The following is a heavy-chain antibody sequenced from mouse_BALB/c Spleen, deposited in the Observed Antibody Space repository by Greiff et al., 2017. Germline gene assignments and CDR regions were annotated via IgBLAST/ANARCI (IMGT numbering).Heavy chain of an antibody. V-gene: IGHV5-4*02. Sequence: EVQGVESGGGLVKPGGSLKLSCAASGFTFSDYYMYWVRQTPEKRLEWVATISDGGSYTYYPDSVKGRFTISRDNAKNNLYLQMSSLKSEDTAVYYCARDRGLVRSYWCFDVWGAGTTVTVSS. CDR3: ARDRGLVRSYWCFDV. CDR1: GFTFSDYY. J-gene: IGHJ1*01. D-gene: IGHD1-1*01. CDR2: ISDGGSYT.